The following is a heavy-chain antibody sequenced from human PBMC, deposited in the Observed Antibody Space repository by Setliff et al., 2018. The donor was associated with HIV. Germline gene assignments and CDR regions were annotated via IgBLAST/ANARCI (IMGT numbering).Heavy chain of an antibody. V-gene: IGHV4-34*01. CDR1: GGSFSNYY. D-gene: IGHD4-17*01. Sequence: SETLSLTCTVYGGSFSNYYTNWIRQPPGKGLEWIGELSPSGTTRSNPSLQRRVTISLDTSNNQFSLKLTSVTAADTAMYYCASFLVTTVTNQDYWGQGTPVTVSS. CDR3: ASFLVTTVTNQDY. J-gene: IGHJ4*02. CDR2: LSPSGTT.